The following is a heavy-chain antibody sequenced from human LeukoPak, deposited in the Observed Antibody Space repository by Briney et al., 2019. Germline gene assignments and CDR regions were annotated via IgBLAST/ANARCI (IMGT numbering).Heavy chain of an antibody. CDR1: GYTFTSYY. J-gene: IGHJ4*02. CDR2: INPSGGST. D-gene: IGHD6-6*01. V-gene: IGHV1-46*01. CDR3: ARDRRLDY. Sequence: ASVKVSCKASGYTFTSYYMHWVRQAPGQGLEWMGIINPSGGSTSYAQKFQGRVTMTTDTSTSTAYMELRSLRSDDTAVYYCARDRRLDYWGQGTLVTVSS.